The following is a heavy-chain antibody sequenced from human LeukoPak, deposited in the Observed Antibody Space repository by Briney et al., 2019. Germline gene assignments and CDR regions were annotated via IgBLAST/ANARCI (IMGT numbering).Heavy chain of an antibody. CDR3: ARGYSSSWYFDY. CDR2: ISAYNGNT. V-gene: IGHV1-18*04. D-gene: IGHD6-13*01. Sequence: ASVKVSCKAAGYTFTNYGISWVRQAPGQGLEWMGWISAYNGNTNYAQKLQGRVTMTTDTSTSTAYMELRSLRSEDTAVYYCARGYSSSWYFDYWGQGTLVTVSS. J-gene: IGHJ4*02. CDR1: GYTFTNYG.